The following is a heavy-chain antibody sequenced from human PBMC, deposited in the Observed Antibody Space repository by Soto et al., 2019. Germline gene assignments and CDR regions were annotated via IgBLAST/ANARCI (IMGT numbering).Heavy chain of an antibody. Sequence: ASVKVSCKASGYTFTTYAIHWVRQAPGQRLEWMAWINAGKGNTKYSQNFQGRVTVTRDTSASTAYMELNSLRSEDTAVYYCARAGDDCSTTTCYVIDYWGQGSLVTVSS. V-gene: IGHV1-3*01. CDR2: INAGKGNT. D-gene: IGHD2-2*01. J-gene: IGHJ4*02. CDR1: GYTFTTYA. CDR3: ARAGDDCSTTTCYVIDY.